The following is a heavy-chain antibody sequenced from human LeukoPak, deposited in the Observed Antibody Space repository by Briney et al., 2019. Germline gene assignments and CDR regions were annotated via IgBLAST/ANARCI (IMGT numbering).Heavy chain of an antibody. D-gene: IGHD2-15*01. Sequence: SETLSLTCAVYGGSFSGYYWSWIRQPPGKGLEWIGYIYYSGSTNYNPSLKSRVTISVDTSKNQFSLKLSSVTAADTAVYYCARHSRYCSGGSCYPLYYFDYWGQGTLVTVSS. V-gene: IGHV4-59*08. J-gene: IGHJ4*02. CDR3: ARHSRYCSGGSCYPLYYFDY. CDR1: GGSFSGYY. CDR2: IYYSGST.